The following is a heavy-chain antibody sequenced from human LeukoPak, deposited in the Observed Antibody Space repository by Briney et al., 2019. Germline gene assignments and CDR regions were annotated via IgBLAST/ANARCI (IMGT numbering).Heavy chain of an antibody. J-gene: IGHJ4*02. CDR1: GFTFSSYG. V-gene: IGHV3-30*18. CDR3: AKPYSSGWWYFDY. CDR2: ISYDGSNK. D-gene: IGHD6-19*01. Sequence: PGRSLRLSCAASGFTFSSYGMHWVRQAPGKGLEWVAVISYDGSNKYYADSVKGRFTISRDNSKNTLFLQMNSLRAEDTAVYYCAKPYSSGWWYFDYWGQGTLVTVSS.